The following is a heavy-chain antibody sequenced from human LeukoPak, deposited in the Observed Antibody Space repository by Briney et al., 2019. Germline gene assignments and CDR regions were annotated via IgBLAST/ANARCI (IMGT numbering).Heavy chain of an antibody. CDR2: IYTSGST. J-gene: IGHJ4*02. CDR3: ASSSTSYCDFWSGYYFDY. D-gene: IGHD3-3*01. Sequence: PSETLSLTCTVSGGSISSGGYYWSWIRQPAGKGLEWIGRIYTSGSTNYNPSLKSRVTISVDTSKNQFSLKLSSVTAADTAVYYCASSSTSYCDFWSGYYFDYWGQGTLVTVSS. V-gene: IGHV4-61*02. CDR1: GGSISSGGYY.